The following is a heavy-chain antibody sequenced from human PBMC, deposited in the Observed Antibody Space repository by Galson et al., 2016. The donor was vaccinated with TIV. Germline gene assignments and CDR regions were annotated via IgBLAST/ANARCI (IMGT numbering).Heavy chain of an antibody. CDR2: INPNTGGT. CDR1: GYSFSDYY. Sequence: SVKVSCKASGYSFSDYYVHWVRQAPGQGFEWMGWINPNTGGTIYAQNLQGRVTLTRDTTITTVYMDVRALRHDDTAVYYCARGYGSDPDYWGQGTLVTVSS. J-gene: IGHJ4*02. CDR3: ARGYGSDPDY. D-gene: IGHD3-10*01. V-gene: IGHV1-2*02.